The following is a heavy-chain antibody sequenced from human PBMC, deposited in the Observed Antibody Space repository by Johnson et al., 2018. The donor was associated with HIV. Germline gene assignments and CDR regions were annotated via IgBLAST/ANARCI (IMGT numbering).Heavy chain of an antibody. CDR3: AKVLGYSSSSGDAFDI. Sequence: QVQLVESGGGLVKPGGSLRLSCAVSGVIFSDYYMSWIRQAPGKGLEWVSYISASGGSNKYYADSVKGRFTISRDNSKNTLYLQMNILRAEDTAVYYCAKVLGYSSSSGDAFDIWGQGTTVTVSS. V-gene: IGHV3-11*04. CDR1: GVIFSDYY. J-gene: IGHJ3*02. D-gene: IGHD6-6*01. CDR2: ISASGGSNK.